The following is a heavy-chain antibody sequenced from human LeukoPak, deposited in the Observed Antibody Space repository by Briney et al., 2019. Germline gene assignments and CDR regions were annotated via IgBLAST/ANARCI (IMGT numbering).Heavy chain of an antibody. V-gene: IGHV3-48*04. CDR3: ARGSDILSPFDY. CDR1: GFTFSSYG. D-gene: IGHD3-9*01. J-gene: IGHJ4*02. Sequence: GGSLRLSCAASGFTFSSYGMHWVRQAPGKGLEWVSYISSSTNYADSVKGRFTISRDNAKNSLYLQMNSLRAEDTAVYYCARGSDILSPFDYWGQGTLVTVSS. CDR2: ISSST.